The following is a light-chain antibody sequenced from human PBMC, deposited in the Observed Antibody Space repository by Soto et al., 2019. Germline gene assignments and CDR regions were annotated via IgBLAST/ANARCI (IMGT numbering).Light chain of an antibody. J-gene: IGKJ4*01. CDR3: QQYSDWPPLT. CDR1: QSVSSK. CDR2: DAS. Sequence: EIVMTQSPATLSLSPGERATLSCRASQSVSSKLAWYQQKPGQGPRLLIYDASTRATGIPARFSGSGSGTEFTLTISSLQSEDFAVYFCQQYSDWPPLTFGGGTKVEIK. V-gene: IGKV3-15*01.